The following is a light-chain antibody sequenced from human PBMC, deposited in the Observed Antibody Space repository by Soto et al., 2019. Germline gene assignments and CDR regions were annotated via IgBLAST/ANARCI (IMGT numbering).Light chain of an antibody. V-gene: IGLV2-14*01. Sequence: QSALTQSASVSGSPGQSITISCTGTSSDVGGHDYVSWYQQHPGKAPTLMIYHVTKRPSGVSSRFSGSKSGNTAFLIISGLQAEDEADYYCSSYTSSSTFVFGTGTKLTVL. CDR3: SSYTSSSTFV. CDR1: SSDVGGHDY. CDR2: HVT. J-gene: IGLJ1*01.